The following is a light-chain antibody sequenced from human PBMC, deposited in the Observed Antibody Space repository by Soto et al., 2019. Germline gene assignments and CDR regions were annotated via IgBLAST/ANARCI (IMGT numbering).Light chain of an antibody. Sequence: DIQLTQSPSFLSASVGDRVTITCRATQGMSTYLAWYQQKPGKDPKLLIYTASTLQSGVPSRFSGSGSGTEFTLTISSLQPEDFATYYCQQLKSYPLTFGGGTKVEIK. CDR1: QGMSTY. J-gene: IGKJ4*01. V-gene: IGKV1-9*01. CDR2: TAS. CDR3: QQLKSYPLT.